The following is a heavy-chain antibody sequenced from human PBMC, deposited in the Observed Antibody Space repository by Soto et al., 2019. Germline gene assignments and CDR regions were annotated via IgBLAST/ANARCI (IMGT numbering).Heavy chain of an antibody. Sequence: SETLSLTCVVSGGSLSDYFWSWIRQPPGIALDLFGEINHLGSINYNPSLKSRVTMSVDTSKNQFSLTLTSVTAADTATYYCARGGISHWAYFYYMDVWDRGTTVTVSS. CDR2: INHLGSI. J-gene: IGHJ6*03. D-gene: IGHD2-21*01. CDR3: ARGGISHWAYFYYMDV. CDR1: GGSLSDYF. V-gene: IGHV4-34*01.